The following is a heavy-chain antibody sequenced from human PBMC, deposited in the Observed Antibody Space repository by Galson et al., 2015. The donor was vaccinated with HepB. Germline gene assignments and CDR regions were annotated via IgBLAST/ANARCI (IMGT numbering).Heavy chain of an antibody. CDR1: GFTFSTYW. V-gene: IGHV3-7*03. CDR2: IKQDGSEK. J-gene: IGHJ4*02. CDR3: VRDEIDLWDRGGYFKIRQDY. Sequence: SLRLSCAASGFTFSTYWMTWVRQAPGKGLEWVANIKQDGSEKYYVDSVKGRFTISRDNAKNSLSLQMNSLRVEDTALYYCVRDEIDLWDRGGYFKIRQDYWGQGTLVTVSS. D-gene: IGHD3-22*01.